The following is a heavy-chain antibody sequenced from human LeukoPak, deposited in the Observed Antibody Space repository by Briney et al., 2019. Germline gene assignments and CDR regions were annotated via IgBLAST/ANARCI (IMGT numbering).Heavy chain of an antibody. CDR3: AKAGRIVVVVAAAVDY. V-gene: IGHV3-23*01. J-gene: IGHJ4*02. D-gene: IGHD2-15*01. CDR2: ISGSGGST. CDR1: GFTFSSYA. Sequence: GGSLRLSCAASGFTFSSYAMSWVRQAPGKGLECVPAISGSGGSTYYADSVKGRFTISRDNSKNTLYLQMNSLRAEDTAVYYCAKAGRIVVVVAAAVDYWGQGTLVTVSS.